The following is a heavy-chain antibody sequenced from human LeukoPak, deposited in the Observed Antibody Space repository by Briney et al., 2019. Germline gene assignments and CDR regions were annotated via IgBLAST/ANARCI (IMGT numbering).Heavy chain of an antibody. CDR2: ISSSGSTI. D-gene: IGHD2-15*01. Sequence: PGGSLRLSCAASGFTFSDYYMSWIRQAPGKGLEWVSYISSSGSTIYYADSVKGRFTISRDNAKNSLYLQMNSLRAEDAAVYYCAREGWWGARKPYYYYMDVWGKGTTVTVSS. CDR1: GFTFSDYY. V-gene: IGHV3-11*04. J-gene: IGHJ6*03. CDR3: AREGWWGARKPYYYYMDV.